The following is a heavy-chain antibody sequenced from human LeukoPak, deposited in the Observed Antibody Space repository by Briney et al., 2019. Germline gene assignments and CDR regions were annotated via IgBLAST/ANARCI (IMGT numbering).Heavy chain of an antibody. Sequence: PGGSLRLSCAASGFTFSSYWMHWVRQAPGKGLVWVSRINSDGSSTSYADSVKGRFTISRDNAKNTLYLQLNSLRAEDTAVYYCARSSAAYDSSGYKDYWGQGTLATVSS. CDR2: INSDGSST. CDR1: GFTFSSYW. J-gene: IGHJ4*02. CDR3: ARSSAAYDSSGYKDY. V-gene: IGHV3-74*01. D-gene: IGHD3-22*01.